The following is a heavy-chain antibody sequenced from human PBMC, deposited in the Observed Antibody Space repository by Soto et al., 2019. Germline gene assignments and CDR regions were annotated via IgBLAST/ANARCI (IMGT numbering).Heavy chain of an antibody. CDR2: IFPSGPT. V-gene: IGHV4-30-4*01. D-gene: IGHD5-18*01. CDR1: GVPISGSDYH. J-gene: IGHJ2*01. CDR3: ARGSAAKRYLDL. Sequence: QVQLQESGPGLVKPSQTLSLMCTVSGVPISGSDYHWSWIRQSPGKGLEWIAYIFPSGPTHYLSSLGSRISMSVETSKIQVSLRLTAVTAADTAVYFCARGSAAKRYLDLWGRGTLVTVSS.